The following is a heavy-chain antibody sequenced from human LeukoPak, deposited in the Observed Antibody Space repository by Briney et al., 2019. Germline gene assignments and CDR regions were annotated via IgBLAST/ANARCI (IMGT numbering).Heavy chain of an antibody. CDR2: ISGSGGST. CDR1: GFTFSSYA. V-gene: IGHV3-23*01. CDR3: AKCGTYDFWSGSYFDY. Sequence: PGGSLRLSCAASGFTFSSYAMSWVRQAPGKGLEWVSAISGSGGSTYYADSVKGRFTISRDNSKNTLYLQMNSLRAEDTAVYYCAKCGTYDFWSGSYFDYWGQGTLVTVSS. J-gene: IGHJ4*02. D-gene: IGHD3-3*01.